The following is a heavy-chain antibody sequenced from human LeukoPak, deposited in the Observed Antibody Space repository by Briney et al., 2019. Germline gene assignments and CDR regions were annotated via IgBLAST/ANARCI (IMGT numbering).Heavy chain of an antibody. CDR2: ISWNSGSI. Sequence: GRSLRLSCAASGFTFDDYAMHWVWQAPGKGLEWVSGISWNSGSIGYADSVKGRFTISRDNAKNSLYLQMNSLRAEDTALYYCAKAYYHYGMDVWGQGTTVTVSS. J-gene: IGHJ6*02. V-gene: IGHV3-9*01. CDR1: GFTFDDYA. CDR3: AKAYYHYGMDV.